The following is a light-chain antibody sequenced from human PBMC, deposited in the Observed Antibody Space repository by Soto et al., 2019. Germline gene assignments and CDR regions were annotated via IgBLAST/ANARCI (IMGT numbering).Light chain of an antibody. V-gene: IGKV3-20*01. CDR2: GAS. Sequence: EIVLTQSPGTLSLSPGERATLSCRASQSVTSSYLTWYQQKPGQAPRLLIYGASTRAAGIPDRFSGSGSGTNFTLTISSLEPDDFAVYCCQQYGKLPINLGQGTRLEIK. CDR1: QSVTSSY. J-gene: IGKJ5*01. CDR3: QQYGKLPIN.